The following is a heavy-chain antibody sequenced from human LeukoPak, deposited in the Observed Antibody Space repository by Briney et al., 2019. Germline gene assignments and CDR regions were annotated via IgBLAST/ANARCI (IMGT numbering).Heavy chain of an antibody. CDR2: IYPGDSDT. Sequence: GESLKISCKGSGYSFNTYWIGWVRQMPGKGLEWMGIIYPGDSDTKYSPSFQGQVTISADKSISTAYLQWSSLKASDTAMYYCARRGVGATSAVVYWGQGTLVTVSS. V-gene: IGHV5-51*01. J-gene: IGHJ4*02. D-gene: IGHD1-26*01. CDR3: ARRGVGATSAVVY. CDR1: GYSFNTYW.